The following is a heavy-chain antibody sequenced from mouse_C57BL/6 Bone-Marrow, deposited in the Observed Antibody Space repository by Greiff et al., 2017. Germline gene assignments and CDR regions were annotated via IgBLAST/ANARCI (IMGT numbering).Heavy chain of an antibody. CDR2: MYPGNSDT. CDR3: TRWGDGESWYFDF. V-gene: IGHV1-5*01. Sequence: EVKLVESGPVLVRPGASVKMSCTTSGYTFTSYWMHWVKQRPGQGLEWIGAMYPGNSDTSYNQKFKGKAKLTADTSASTAYMELSSLTNEDSAVYYGTRWGDGESWYFDFGGRGTAVTVSA. D-gene: IGHD2-13*01. CDR1: GYTFTSYW. J-gene: IGHJ1*03.